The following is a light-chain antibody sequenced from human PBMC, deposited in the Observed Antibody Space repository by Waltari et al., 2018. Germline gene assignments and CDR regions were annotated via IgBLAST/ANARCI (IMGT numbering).Light chain of an antibody. CDR3: QQYDGEVVT. CDR1: QSVTIIS. Sequence: EIVLTQSPGTLSLSPGERATISCRASQSVTIISLTWYQQKLGLAHRLLIYGTSSKATGSPDRFSGSGYGTDCTLTISRLEPEDFAVYYCQQYDGEVVTFGGGTKVEI. CDR2: GTS. V-gene: IGKV3-20*01. J-gene: IGKJ4*01.